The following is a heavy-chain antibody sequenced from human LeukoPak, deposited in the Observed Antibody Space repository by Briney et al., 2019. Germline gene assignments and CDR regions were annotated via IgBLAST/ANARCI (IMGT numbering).Heavy chain of an antibody. CDR2: ISSSSSYI. D-gene: IGHD3-3*01. Sequence: GGSLSLSCAASGFTFSSYSMNWVRQAPGKGLEWVSSISSSSSYIYYADSVKGRFTISRDNAKNSLYLQMNSLRAEDTAVYYCARDPTYTIFGVTIDYWGQGTLVTVSS. J-gene: IGHJ4*02. CDR1: GFTFSSYS. CDR3: ARDPTYTIFGVTIDY. V-gene: IGHV3-21*01.